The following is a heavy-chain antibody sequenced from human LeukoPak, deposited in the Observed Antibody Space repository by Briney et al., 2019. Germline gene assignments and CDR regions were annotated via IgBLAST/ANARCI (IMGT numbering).Heavy chain of an antibody. J-gene: IGHJ4*02. CDR1: GYSISSDYY. V-gene: IGHV4-38-2*01. CDR3: ARAGSVTIFPFDY. D-gene: IGHD3-3*01. Sequence: SETLSLSCAVSGYSISSDYYWGWIRQPPGKGLEWIGSIYHSGSTYYNPSLKSRVTISVDTSKNQFSLKLSSVTAADTAVYYCARAGSVTIFPFDYWGQGTLVTVSS. CDR2: IYHSGST.